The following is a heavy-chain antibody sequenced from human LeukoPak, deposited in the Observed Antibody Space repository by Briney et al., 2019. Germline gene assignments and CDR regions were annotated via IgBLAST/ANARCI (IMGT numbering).Heavy chain of an antibody. Sequence: PSETLSLTCTVSGGSISSYYWSWIRQPPGKGLESMGYIYYSGTINYNPSLKSRVTISVDTSKNQFSLKLSSVTAADTAVYYCARDPAAVAGLGNWFDPWGQGVLVTVSS. CDR2: IYYSGTI. D-gene: IGHD6-19*01. CDR1: GGSISSYY. V-gene: IGHV4-59*01. CDR3: ARDPAAVAGLGNWFDP. J-gene: IGHJ5*02.